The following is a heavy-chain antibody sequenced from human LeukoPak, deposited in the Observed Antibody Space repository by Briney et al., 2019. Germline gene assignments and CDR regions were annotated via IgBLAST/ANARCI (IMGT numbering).Heavy chain of an antibody. V-gene: IGHV1-24*01. CDR2: FDPEDGET. CDR3: ATDMAAAGTLDY. CDR1: GYTLTELS. J-gene: IGHJ4*02. Sequence: GASVKVSCKVSGYTLTELSMHWVRQAPGKGLEWMGGFDPEDGETIYAQKFQGRVTMTEDTSTDTAYMELSSLRSEDTAVYYCATDMAAAGTLDYWGQGTLVTVSS. D-gene: IGHD6-13*01.